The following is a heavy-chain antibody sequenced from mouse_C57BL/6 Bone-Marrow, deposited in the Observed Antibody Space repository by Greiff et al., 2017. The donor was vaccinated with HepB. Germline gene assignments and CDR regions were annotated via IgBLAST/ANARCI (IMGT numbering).Heavy chain of an antibody. D-gene: IGHD1-1*01. Sequence: EVQLQQSGPELVKPGASVKIPCKASGYTFTDYNMDWVKQSHGKSLEWIGDINPNNGGTIYNQKFKGKATLTVDKSSSTAYMELRSLTSEDTAVYYCARLIITTVGGNWYFDVWGTGTTVTVSS. CDR1: GYTFTDYN. CDR3: ARLIITTVGGNWYFDV. J-gene: IGHJ1*03. CDR2: INPNNGGT. V-gene: IGHV1-18*01.